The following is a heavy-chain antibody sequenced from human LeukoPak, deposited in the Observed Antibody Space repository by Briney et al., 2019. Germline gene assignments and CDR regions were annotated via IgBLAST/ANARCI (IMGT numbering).Heavy chain of an antibody. V-gene: IGHV3-9*01. CDR3: AKDIAARDDYYYGMDV. D-gene: IGHD6-6*01. CDR2: ISWNSGSI. J-gene: IGHJ6*02. Sequence: GGSLRLSCAASGFTFDDYAMHWVRQAPGKGLEWVSGISWNSGSIGYADSMKGRFTISRDNAKNSLYLQMNSLRAEDTALYYCAKDIAARDDYYYGMDVWGQGTTVTVSS. CDR1: GFTFDDYA.